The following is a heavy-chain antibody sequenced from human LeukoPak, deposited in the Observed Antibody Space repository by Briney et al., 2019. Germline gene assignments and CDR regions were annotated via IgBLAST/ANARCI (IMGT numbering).Heavy chain of an antibody. CDR1: GGSISSYY. Sequence: SETLSLTCTVSGGSISSYYWSWTRQPPGKGLEWIGYIYYSGSTNYNPSLKSRVTISVDTSKNQFSLKLSSVTAADTAVYYCARHGGLRSAADYWGQGTLVTVSS. V-gene: IGHV4-59*08. CDR3: ARHGGLRSAADY. CDR2: IYYSGST. D-gene: IGHD2-15*01. J-gene: IGHJ4*02.